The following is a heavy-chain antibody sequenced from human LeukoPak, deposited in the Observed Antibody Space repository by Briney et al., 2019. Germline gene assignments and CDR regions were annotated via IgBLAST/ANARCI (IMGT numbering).Heavy chain of an antibody. CDR3: AKDFYDSSGSRYDY. J-gene: IGHJ4*02. CDR2: IDGVGGRT. Sequence: IDGVGGRTWHADSVRGRFTISRDNSKNTLFMQMNSLRAEDTAVYYCAKDFYDSSGSRYDYWGQGTLVTVSS. D-gene: IGHD3-22*01. V-gene: IGHV3-23*01.